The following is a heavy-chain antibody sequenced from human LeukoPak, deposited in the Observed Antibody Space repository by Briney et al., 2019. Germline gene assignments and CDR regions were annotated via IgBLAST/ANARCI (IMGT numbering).Heavy chain of an antibody. CDR2: IGTAGDT. CDR1: GFTFSSHD. V-gene: IGHV3-13*01. CDR3: ARARIAAAGNFDY. Sequence: GGSLRPSCAASGFTFSSHDMHWVRQATGKGLEWVSAIGTAGDTYYPGSVKGRFTISRENAKNSLYLQMNSLRAGDTAVYYCARARIAAAGNFDYWGQGTLVTVSS. J-gene: IGHJ4*02. D-gene: IGHD6-13*01.